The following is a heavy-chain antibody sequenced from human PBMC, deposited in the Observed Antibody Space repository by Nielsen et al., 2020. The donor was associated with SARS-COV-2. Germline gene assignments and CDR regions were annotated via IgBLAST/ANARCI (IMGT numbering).Heavy chain of an antibody. CDR1: GFTFSDAW. Sequence: GESLKISCAASGFTFSDAWMSWVRQAPGKGLEWVSYISSGSSTMYYADSVKGRFTISRDNAKNSLYLRMNSLRAEDTAVYYCARDREPGYNAVDYWGQGTLVTVSS. D-gene: IGHD1-14*01. J-gene: IGHJ4*02. CDR2: ISSGSSTM. CDR3: ARDREPGYNAVDY. V-gene: IGHV3-48*01.